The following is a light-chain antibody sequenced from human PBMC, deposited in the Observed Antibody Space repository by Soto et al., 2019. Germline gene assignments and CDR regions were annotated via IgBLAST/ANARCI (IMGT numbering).Light chain of an antibody. CDR3: ISYLPSNTTHWV. Sequence: QSALTQPASVSGSPGQSITISCTGTNSDVGGYDRVSWYQHHPGKAPKLLIFEVYNRPSGISDRFSGSKSGDTASLTISGLQAEDEADYYCISYLPSNTTHWVFCGGTKLTVL. J-gene: IGLJ3*02. V-gene: IGLV2-14*01. CDR2: EVY. CDR1: NSDVGGYDR.